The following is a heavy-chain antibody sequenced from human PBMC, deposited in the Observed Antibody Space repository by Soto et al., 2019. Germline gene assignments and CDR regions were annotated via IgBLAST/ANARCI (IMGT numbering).Heavy chain of an antibody. J-gene: IGHJ4*02. CDR2: INPDGGST. CDR1: GYTFTSYY. CDR3: ASDYYESRGYLAY. V-gene: IGHV1-46*01. Sequence: QVQLVQSGAEVKKPGASVKVSCKASGYTFTSYYIYWVRQAPGQGLEWMGLINPDGGSTSKAHKSQYTDSMNRDTSTSKVYMKLSSLRSEDTAVYYCASDYYESRGYLAYWGQGTLVTVSS. D-gene: IGHD3-22*01.